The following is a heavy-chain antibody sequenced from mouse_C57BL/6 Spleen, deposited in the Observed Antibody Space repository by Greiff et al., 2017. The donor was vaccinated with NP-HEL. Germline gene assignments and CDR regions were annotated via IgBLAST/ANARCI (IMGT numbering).Heavy chain of an antibody. J-gene: IGHJ1*03. CDR1: GYSITSGYY. CDR2: ISYDGSN. V-gene: IGHV3-6*01. CDR3: ARWADSLYFDV. Sequence: EVKLQESGPGLVKPSQSLSLTCSVTGYSITSGYYWNWIRQFPGNKLEWMGYISYDGSNNYNPSLKNRISITRDTSKNQFFLKLNSVTTEDTATYYCARWADSLYFDVWGTGTTVTVSS.